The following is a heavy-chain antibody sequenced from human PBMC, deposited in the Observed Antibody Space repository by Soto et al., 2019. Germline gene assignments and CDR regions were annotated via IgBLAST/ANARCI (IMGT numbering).Heavy chain of an antibody. Sequence: QVQLVQSGAEVKKPGSSVKVSCKASGGTFSSYTISWVRQAPGQGLEWMGRIIPILGIANYAQKFQGRVTITADKSTSTAYMELRSLRSEDTAVYYCARENVPPHNWFDPWGQGTLVTVSS. CDR3: ARENVPPHNWFDP. V-gene: IGHV1-69*08. CDR2: IIPILGIA. CDR1: GGTFSSYT. J-gene: IGHJ5*02.